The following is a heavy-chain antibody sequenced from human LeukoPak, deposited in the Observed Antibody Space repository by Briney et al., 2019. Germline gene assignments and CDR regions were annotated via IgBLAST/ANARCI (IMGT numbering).Heavy chain of an antibody. D-gene: IGHD6-19*01. J-gene: IGHJ4*02. CDR2: IKQDGSEK. CDR3: ARDRTYSSGWKDDY. Sequence: GGSLRLSCAASGFTFSSYWMSWVRQAPGKGLEWVANIKQDGSEKYYVDSVKGRFTISRDNAKNSLYLQMNSLRAEDTAVYYCARDRTYSSGWKDDYWGQGTLVTVSS. V-gene: IGHV3-7*01. CDR1: GFTFSSYW.